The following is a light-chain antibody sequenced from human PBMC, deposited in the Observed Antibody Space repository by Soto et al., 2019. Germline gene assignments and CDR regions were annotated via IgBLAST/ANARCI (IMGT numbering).Light chain of an antibody. Sequence: DAQLPKPTSNPSASIGDRVNITFRDSQRSNKWLAWHQQKPGKAPKLLIYDASSLQSGVPPRFSGSGSGTEFTLTIRSLQPDDIATYYCQQYSSYSAWTFGEGTKVDIK. J-gene: IGKJ1*01. V-gene: IGKV1-5*01. CDR1: QRSNKW. CDR2: DAS. CDR3: QQYSSYSAWT.